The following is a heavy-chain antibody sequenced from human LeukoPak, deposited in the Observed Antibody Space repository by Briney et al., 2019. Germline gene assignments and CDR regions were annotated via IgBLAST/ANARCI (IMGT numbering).Heavy chain of an antibody. CDR1: GYTFTGYY. J-gene: IGHJ4*02. D-gene: IGHD3-22*01. CDR3: ARVNDSSGYTYDY. CDR2: ISPNSGGT. Sequence: GASVKVSCKASGYTFTGYYMHWVRQAPGQGLEWMGWISPNSGGTNYAQKFQGRVTMTRDTSISTAYMELSRLRSDDTAVYYCARVNDSSGYTYDYWGQGTLVTVSS. V-gene: IGHV1-2*02.